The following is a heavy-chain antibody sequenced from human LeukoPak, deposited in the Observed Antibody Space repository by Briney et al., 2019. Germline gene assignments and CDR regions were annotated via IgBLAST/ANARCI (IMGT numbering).Heavy chain of an antibody. J-gene: IGHJ4*02. V-gene: IGHV3-23*01. D-gene: IGHD3-22*01. Sequence: PGGSLRLSCAASGFTFSSYGMSWVRQAPGKGLEWVSAISGSGGNTYYADSVKGRFTISRDNSKNTLYLQMNSLRAEDTAVYYCAKDAVASYDSSGYYYSYWGQGTLVTVSS. CDR2: ISGSGGNT. CDR1: GFTFSSYG. CDR3: AKDAVASYDSSGYYYSY.